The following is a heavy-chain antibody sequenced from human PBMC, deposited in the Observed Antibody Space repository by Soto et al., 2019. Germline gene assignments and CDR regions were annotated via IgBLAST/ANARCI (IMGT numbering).Heavy chain of an antibody. Sequence: GGSLRLSCTTSGFTFNTYGMHWVRQAPGKGLEWVAIIWYDGSNKYYADSVKGRFTISRDNAKNSLYLQMNSLRAEDTAVYYCARRAPLRFLEWFLDPWGQGTLVTVSS. J-gene: IGHJ5*02. V-gene: IGHV3-33*08. CDR3: ARRAPLRFLEWFLDP. D-gene: IGHD3-3*01. CDR2: IWYDGSNK. CDR1: GFTFNTYG.